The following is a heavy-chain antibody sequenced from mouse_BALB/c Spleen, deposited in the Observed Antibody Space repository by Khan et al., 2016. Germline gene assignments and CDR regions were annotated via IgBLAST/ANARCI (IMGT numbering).Heavy chain of an antibody. CDR2: ISDGGSYT. CDR3: ARDDRWFAY. J-gene: IGHJ3*01. D-gene: IGHD2-14*01. Sequence: EVELVESGGGLVKPGGSLKLSCAASGFTFSDYYMYWVRQTPEKRLEWVATISDGGSYTYYPDSVKGRFTISRGHAKNNLYLQMSSLKSEDTAMYYCARDDRWFAYWGQGTLVTVSA. CDR1: GFTFSDYY. V-gene: IGHV5-4*02.